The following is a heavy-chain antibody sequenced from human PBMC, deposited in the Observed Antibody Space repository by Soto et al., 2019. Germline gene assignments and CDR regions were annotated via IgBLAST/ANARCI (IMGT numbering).Heavy chain of an antibody. CDR2: MNPNSGNT. J-gene: IGHJ5*02. V-gene: IGHV1-8*01. D-gene: IGHD3-22*01. CDR1: GYTFTSYD. Sequence: QVQLVQSGAEVKKPGASVKVSCKASGYTFTSYDINWVRQATGQGLEWMGWMNPNSGNTVYAQKFQGRVTMTRNTSISTAYMELSSLRSEDTAVYYCARIREGFWRSGYNNLFDPWGQGTLVTVSS. CDR3: ARIREGFWRSGYNNLFDP.